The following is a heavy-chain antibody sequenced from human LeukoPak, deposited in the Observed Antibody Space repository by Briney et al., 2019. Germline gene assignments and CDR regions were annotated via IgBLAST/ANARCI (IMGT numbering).Heavy chain of an antibody. J-gene: IGHJ4*02. CDR2: IYSDRNT. Sequence: SETLSLTCTVSGDSISGYHWTWIRQPADKGREWIGRIYSDRNTSYNPSLKSRITLLLDTSKYLYSLKLNSMAAADTSVYYCASESSGWPSLDHWGQGTLVTVSS. CDR3: ASESSGWPSLDH. D-gene: IGHD6-19*01. V-gene: IGHV4-4*07. CDR1: GDSISGYH.